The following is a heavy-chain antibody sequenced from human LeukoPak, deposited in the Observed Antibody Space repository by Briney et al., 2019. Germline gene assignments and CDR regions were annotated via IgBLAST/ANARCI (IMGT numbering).Heavy chain of an antibody. J-gene: IGHJ6*04. CDR3: ARVPSLGRSNTSCYAGYYYYGMDV. Sequence: SETLSLTCAVYGGSFSDYYWSWIRQPPGKGLEWIGEINHSGSTNYNPSLKSRVTISVDTSKNQFSLKLSSVTAADTAVYYCARVPSLGRSNTSCYAGYYYYGMDVWGKGTTVTVSS. D-gene: IGHD2-2*01. CDR2: INHSGST. V-gene: IGHV4-34*01. CDR1: GGSFSDYY.